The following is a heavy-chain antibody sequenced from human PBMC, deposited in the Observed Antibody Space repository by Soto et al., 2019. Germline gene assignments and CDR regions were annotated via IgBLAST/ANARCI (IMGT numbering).Heavy chain of an antibody. CDR1: GFTFSSYS. Sequence: VGSLRLSCAASGFTFSSYSMNWVRQAPGKGLEWVSSISSSSSYIYYADSVKGRFTISRDNAKNSLYLQMNSLRAEDTAVYYCARVAARPHYYYYMDVWGKGTTVTVSS. J-gene: IGHJ6*03. V-gene: IGHV3-21*01. D-gene: IGHD6-6*01. CDR3: ARVAARPHYYYYMDV. CDR2: ISSSSSYI.